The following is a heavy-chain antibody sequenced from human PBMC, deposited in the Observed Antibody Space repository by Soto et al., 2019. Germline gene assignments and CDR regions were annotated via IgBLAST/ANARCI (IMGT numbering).Heavy chain of an antibody. Sequence: SEPLSLTCTVSGGSISSGGYYWSWIRQHPGKGLEWIGYIYYSGSTYYNPSLKSRVTISVDTSKNQFSLKLSSVTAADTAVYYCARDKAELLLDYWGQGTLVTVSS. CDR3: ARDKAELLLDY. CDR1: GGSISSGGYY. D-gene: IGHD3-10*01. CDR2: IYYSGST. J-gene: IGHJ4*02. V-gene: IGHV4-31*03.